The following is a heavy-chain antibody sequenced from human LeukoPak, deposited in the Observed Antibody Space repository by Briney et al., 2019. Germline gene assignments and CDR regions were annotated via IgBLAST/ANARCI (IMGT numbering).Heavy chain of an antibody. CDR1: GGTFSSYA. CDR3: ARDSCSSTSCYTRAINWFDP. J-gene: IGHJ5*02. Sequence: SVKVSCKASGGTFSSYAISWVRQAPGQGLEWMGRIIPIFGIANYAQKFQGRVTITADKSTSTAYMELSSLRSEDTAVYYCARDSCSSTSCYTRAINWFDPWGQGTLVTVSS. D-gene: IGHD2-2*02. V-gene: IGHV1-69*04. CDR2: IIPIFGIA.